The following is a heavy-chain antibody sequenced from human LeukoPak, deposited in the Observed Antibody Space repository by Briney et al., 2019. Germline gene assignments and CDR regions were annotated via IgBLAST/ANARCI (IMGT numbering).Heavy chain of an antibody. D-gene: IGHD6-13*01. CDR1: GGSFSGYY. CDR2: INHSGST. J-gene: IGHJ3*02. Sequence: SETLSLTCAVYGGSFSGYYWSWIRQPPGKGLEWMGEINHSGSTNYNPSLKSRVTISVDTSKNQFSLKLSSVTAADTAVYYCARGKRSSSWLDAFDIWGQGTMVTVSS. V-gene: IGHV4-34*01. CDR3: ARGKRSSSWLDAFDI.